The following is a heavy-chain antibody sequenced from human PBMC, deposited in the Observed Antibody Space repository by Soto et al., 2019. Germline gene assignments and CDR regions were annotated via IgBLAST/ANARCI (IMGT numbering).Heavy chain of an antibody. J-gene: IGHJ4*02. CDR3: ASSSHRCGVVTH. CDR1: GGTFSSYA. CDR2: IIPIFGTA. V-gene: IGHV1-69*12. D-gene: IGHD3-3*01. Sequence: QVQLVQSGAEVKKPGSSVKVSCKASGGTFSSYAISWVRQAPGQGLEWMGEIIPIFGTANYAQKFQGRVTITADESTSTAYMELSILRSGDTAVYYCASSSHRCGVVTHWGQGTLVTVSS.